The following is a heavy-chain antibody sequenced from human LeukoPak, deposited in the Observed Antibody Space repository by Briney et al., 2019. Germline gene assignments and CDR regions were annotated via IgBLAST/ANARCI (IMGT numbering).Heavy chain of an antibody. CDR1: GFTFSSYE. CDR2: ISSSGSTI. V-gene: IGHV3-48*03. D-gene: IGHD3-10*01. CDR3: ARGARAHITMVRGVRDY. J-gene: IGHJ4*02. Sequence: QTGGSLRLSCAASGFTFSSYEMNWVRQAPGKGLEWVSYISSSGSTIYYADSVKGRFTISRDNAKNSLYLQMNSLRAEDTAVYYCARGARAHITMVRGVRDYWGQGTLVTASS.